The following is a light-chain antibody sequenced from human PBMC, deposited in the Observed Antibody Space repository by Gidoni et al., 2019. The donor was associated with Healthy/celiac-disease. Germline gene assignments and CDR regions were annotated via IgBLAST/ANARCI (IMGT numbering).Light chain of an antibody. Sequence: QSALTQPAPVSGSPGKSITISCTGTSSDVGSYNLVSWYQQHPGKAPQLMIYEGSKRPSGVSNRFSGSKSCNTASLTISGLQAEDEADYYCCSYAGSSTPSEVFGGGTKLTVL. V-gene: IGLV2-23*01. CDR3: CSYAGSSTPSEV. CDR2: EGS. J-gene: IGLJ3*02. CDR1: SSDVGSYNL.